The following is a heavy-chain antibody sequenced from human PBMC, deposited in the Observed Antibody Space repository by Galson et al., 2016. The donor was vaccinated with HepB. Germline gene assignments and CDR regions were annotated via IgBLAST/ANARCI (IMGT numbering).Heavy chain of an antibody. D-gene: IGHD5/OR15-5a*01. V-gene: IGHV3-33*01. CDR2: IWYDEENK. J-gene: IGHJ6*04. CDR3: ARESLHGGWGYYYYGMDV. CDR1: GFTFSSHG. Sequence: SLRLSCAASGFTFSSHGMHWVRQAPGKGLEWVALIWYDEENKYYADSVKGRFTISRYDSTNTLNLQMNSLRVEDTAIYYCARESLHGGWGYYYYGMDVWGKGTTVTVSS.